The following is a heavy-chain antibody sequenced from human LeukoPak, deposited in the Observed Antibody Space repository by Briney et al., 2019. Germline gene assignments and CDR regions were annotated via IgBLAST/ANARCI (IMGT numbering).Heavy chain of an antibody. D-gene: IGHD3-3*01. J-gene: IGHJ4*02. V-gene: IGHV3-23*01. CDR3: AKAEYYDFWSGYFDY. Sequence: PGASLRLSCAASGFTFSSYAMSWARQATGKGLEWVSAISGSGGSTYYADSVKGRFTISRDNSKNTLYLQMNSLRAEDTAVYYCAKAEYYDFWSGYFDYWGQGTLVTVSS. CDR1: GFTFSSYA. CDR2: ISGSGGST.